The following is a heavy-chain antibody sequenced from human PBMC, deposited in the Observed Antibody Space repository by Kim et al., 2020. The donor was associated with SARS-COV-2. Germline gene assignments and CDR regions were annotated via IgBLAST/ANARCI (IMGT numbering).Heavy chain of an antibody. D-gene: IGHD4-17*01. J-gene: IGHJ4*02. CDR3: ARPYGDYESFDY. Sequence: YADSVKGRYTIARDNAKTSLYLQMNSRRAEDTALYYCARPYGDYESFDYWGQGTLVTVSS. V-gene: IGHV3-20*03.